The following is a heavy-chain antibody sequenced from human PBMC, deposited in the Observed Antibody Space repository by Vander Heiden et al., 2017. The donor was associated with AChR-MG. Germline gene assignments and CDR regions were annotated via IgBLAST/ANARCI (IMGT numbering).Heavy chain of an antibody. CDR3: AKDRRDSSLE. V-gene: IGHV3-23*01. D-gene: IGHD6-13*01. CDR1: GFTFSSYA. CDR2: ISGSGGTT. Sequence: EVKPLESGGGLVQPGGSLSLSSAASGFTFSSYAMSWVRQAPGKVLECVSAISGSGGTTTYADSVKGRFTISRDNSKNTLYLQMNSLRAEDTAIYYCAKDRRDSSLEWGQGTLVTVSS. J-gene: IGHJ4*02.